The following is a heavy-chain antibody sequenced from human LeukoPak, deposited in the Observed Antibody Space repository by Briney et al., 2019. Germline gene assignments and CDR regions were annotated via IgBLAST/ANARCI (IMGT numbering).Heavy chain of an antibody. CDR2: IRYHGSNK. CDR3: AKDMASRDDYSNLFDY. D-gene: IGHD4-11*01. CDR1: GFTFSSYA. J-gene: IGHJ4*02. V-gene: IGHV3-30*02. Sequence: GGSLRLSCAASGFTFSSYAMHWVRQAPGKGLEWLTFIRYHGSNKYYADSVKGRFTISRDNSKSTLYLQMNSLRAEDTALYYCAKDMASRDDYSNLFDYWGQGTLVTVSS.